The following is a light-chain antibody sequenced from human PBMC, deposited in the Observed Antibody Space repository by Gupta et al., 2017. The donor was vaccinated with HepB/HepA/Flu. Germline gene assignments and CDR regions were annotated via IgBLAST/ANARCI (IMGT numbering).Light chain of an antibody. CDR3: CSFAGSHTYV. V-gene: IGLV2-11*01. CDR2: HVT. CDR1: NRDVGSYNY. Sequence: QSALTQPRSVSGSPGQSLTISCTGTNRDVGSYNYVSWYQQHPGKAPRLMAYHVTVRPSGVPDRFSGSKSGNTASLTISGLQPQDEADYYCCSFAGSHTYVFGGGTKVTGL. J-gene: IGLJ2*01.